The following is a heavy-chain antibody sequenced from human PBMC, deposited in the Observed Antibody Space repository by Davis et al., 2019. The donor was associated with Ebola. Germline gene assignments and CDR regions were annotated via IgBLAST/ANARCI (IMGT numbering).Heavy chain of an antibody. J-gene: IGHJ4*02. V-gene: IGHV3-30-3*01. Sequence: GESLKISCAASGFTFSTYAMHWVRQAPGKGLEWVAVISYDGSNKYYADSVKGRFTISRDNSKNTLYLQMNSLRAEDTAVYYCARGLRGIAVTGLFDYWGQGTLVTVSS. CDR3: ARGLRGIAVTGLFDY. CDR1: GFTFSTYA. D-gene: IGHD6-19*01. CDR2: ISYDGSNK.